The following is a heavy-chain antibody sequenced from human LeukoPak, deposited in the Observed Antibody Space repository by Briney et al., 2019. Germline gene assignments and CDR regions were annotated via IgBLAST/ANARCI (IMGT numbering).Heavy chain of an antibody. V-gene: IGHV4-59*10. J-gene: IGHJ6*03. D-gene: IGHD3-10*01. CDR1: GGSFSGYY. CDR2: IYTSGST. CDR3: ARTSLWFGELPLGDYYMDV. Sequence: PSETLSLTCAVYGGSFSGYYWSWIRQPAGKGLEWIGRIYTSGSTNYNPSLKSRVTISADTSKNQFSLKLSSVTAADTAVYYCARTSLWFGELPLGDYYMDVWGKGTTVTISS.